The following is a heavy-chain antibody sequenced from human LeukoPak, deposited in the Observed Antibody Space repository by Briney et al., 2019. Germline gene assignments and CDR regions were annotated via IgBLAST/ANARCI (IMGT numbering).Heavy chain of an antibody. J-gene: IGHJ6*03. Sequence: KPGGSLRLSCAASGFTFSNAWMSWVRQAPGKGLEWVGRIKSKTDGGTTDYAAPVKGRFTISRDDSKNTLYLQMNSLKTEDTAVYYCTTSSGSYTPHRSPTYYYYYMDVWGKGTTVTVSS. D-gene: IGHD3-10*01. CDR2: IKSKTDGGTT. V-gene: IGHV3-15*01. CDR3: TTSSGSYTPHRSPTYYYYYMDV. CDR1: GFTFSNAW.